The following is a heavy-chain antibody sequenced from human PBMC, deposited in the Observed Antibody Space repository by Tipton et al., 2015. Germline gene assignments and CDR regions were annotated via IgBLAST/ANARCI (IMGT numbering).Heavy chain of an antibody. J-gene: IGHJ4*02. D-gene: IGHD4-23*01. CDR3: ARARGRHGGLFDS. V-gene: IGHV4-61*01. CDR1: GGSVSSGSYY. Sequence: TLSLTCTVSGGSVSSGSYYWNWIRQPPGKGLEWIGYIQYSGSTNYNPSLKSRVTISVDTSKTQFSLKMSSVTASDTAVYYCARARGRHGGLFDSWGQGTLVTVSS. CDR2: IQYSGST.